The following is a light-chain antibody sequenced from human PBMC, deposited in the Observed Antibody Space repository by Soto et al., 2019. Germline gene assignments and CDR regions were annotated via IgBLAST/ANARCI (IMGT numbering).Light chain of an antibody. V-gene: IGLV2-14*01. CDR1: SSDVGAYNY. CDR2: GVN. J-gene: IGLJ2*01. CDR3: ASYTSTTTLVV. Sequence: QSALTQPASVSGSPGQSITISCSGTSSDVGAYNYVSWYQQHPGKAPRLVISGVNKRPSGISNRFSGSKSGNTASLTISGLQADDEAIYYCASYTSTTTLVVFGGGTKVTVL.